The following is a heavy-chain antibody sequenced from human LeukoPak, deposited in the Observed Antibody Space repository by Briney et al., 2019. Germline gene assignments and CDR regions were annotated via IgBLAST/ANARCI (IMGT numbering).Heavy chain of an antibody. CDR3: ARSRDGYNLYYYYYYMDV. CDR2: INHSGST. CDR1: GGPFSGYY. Sequence: SETLSLTCAVYGGPFSGYYWSWIRQPPGKGLEWIGEINHSGSTNYNPSLKSRVTMSVDTSKNQFSLKLSSVTAADTAVYYCARSRDGYNLYYYYYYMDVWGKGTTVTVSS. J-gene: IGHJ6*03. D-gene: IGHD5-24*01. V-gene: IGHV4-34*01.